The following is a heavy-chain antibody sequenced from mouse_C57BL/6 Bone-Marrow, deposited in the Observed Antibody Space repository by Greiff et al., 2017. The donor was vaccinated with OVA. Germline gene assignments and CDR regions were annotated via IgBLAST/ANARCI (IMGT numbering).Heavy chain of an antibody. CDR2: INPNYGTT. J-gene: IGHJ3*01. CDR1: GYSFTDYN. D-gene: IGHD3-2*02. CDR3: AREEAAQATWAY. V-gene: IGHV1-39*01. Sequence: EVKLVESGPELVKPGASVKISCKASGYSFTDYNMNWVKQSNGKSLEWIGVINPNYGTTSYNQKFKGKATLTVDQSSSTAYMQLNSLTSEDSAVYYCAREEAAQATWAYWGQGTLVTVSA.